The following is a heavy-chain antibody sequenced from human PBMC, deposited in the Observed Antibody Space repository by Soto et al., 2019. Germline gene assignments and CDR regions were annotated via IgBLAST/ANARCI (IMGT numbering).Heavy chain of an antibody. D-gene: IGHD5-18*01. Sequence: QVQLVQSGAEVKKPESSVKVSCKAPGGTFSTYAISWVRQAPGQGLEWMGGIIPRFGTANYAQRFQDRVTIPADESTNTVYMGLSSLRSEDTAVYFCASGIQLWLRRINNGYSGWGQGTLVTVSS. V-gene: IGHV1-69*12. CDR2: IIPRFGTA. CDR1: GGTFSTYA. J-gene: IGHJ4*02. CDR3: ASGIQLWLRRINNGYSG.